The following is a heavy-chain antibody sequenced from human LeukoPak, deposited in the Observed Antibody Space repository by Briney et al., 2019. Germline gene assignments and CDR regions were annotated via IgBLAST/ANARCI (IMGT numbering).Heavy chain of an antibody. CDR3: ARGLYGDYSTRAIDY. V-gene: IGHV3-48*01. CDR2: ISSSSSTI. CDR1: GFTFSSYS. J-gene: IGHJ4*02. Sequence: GGSLRLSCAASGFTFSSYSMNWVRQAPGKGLEWVSYISSSSSTIYYADSVKGRFTISRDNAKNSLYLQMNSLRAEDTAVYYCARGLYGDYSTRAIDYWGQGTLVTVSS. D-gene: IGHD4-17*01.